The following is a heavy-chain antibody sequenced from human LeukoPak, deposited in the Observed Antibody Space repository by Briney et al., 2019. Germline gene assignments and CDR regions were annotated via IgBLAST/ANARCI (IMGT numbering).Heavy chain of an antibody. CDR3: ASGYSYGLPVDAFDI. CDR2: INHSGST. J-gene: IGHJ3*02. Sequence: SETLSLTCAVYGGSFSGYYWSWIRQPPGKGLEWIGEINHSGSTNYNPSLKSRVTISVDTSKNQFSLKLSSVTAADTAVYYCASGYSYGLPVDAFDIWGQGTMVTVSS. V-gene: IGHV4-34*01. D-gene: IGHD5-18*01. CDR1: GGSFSGYY.